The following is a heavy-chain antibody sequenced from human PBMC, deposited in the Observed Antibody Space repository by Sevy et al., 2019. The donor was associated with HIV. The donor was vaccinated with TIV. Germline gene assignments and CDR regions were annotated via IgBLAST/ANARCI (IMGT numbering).Heavy chain of an antibody. Sequence: GGSLRLSCAASGFTFSSYAMHWVRQAQGKGLEWVAVISYDGRNKYYADSVKGRFTISRDNSKNTLYLQMNSLRVEDMAVYYCARDLLRITMVRGVIIDGGVFDYWGQGTLVTVSS. J-gene: IGHJ4*02. D-gene: IGHD3-10*01. CDR1: GFTFSSYA. V-gene: IGHV3-30*04. CDR2: ISYDGRNK. CDR3: ARDLLRITMVRGVIIDGGVFDY.